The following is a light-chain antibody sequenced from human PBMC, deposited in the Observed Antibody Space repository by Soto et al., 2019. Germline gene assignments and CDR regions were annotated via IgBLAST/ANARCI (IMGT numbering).Light chain of an antibody. CDR1: QSISSS. J-gene: IGKJ2*01. CDR2: AAS. Sequence: DIQMTQSPSSLSASVGDRVTITCRASQSISSSLNWYQQRPGRAPKLLISAASSLQSGVPSRFSGSESGTDFTLTISSLEPEDFATYYCQQSYALGQGTKLEIK. CDR3: QQSYA. V-gene: IGKV1-39*01.